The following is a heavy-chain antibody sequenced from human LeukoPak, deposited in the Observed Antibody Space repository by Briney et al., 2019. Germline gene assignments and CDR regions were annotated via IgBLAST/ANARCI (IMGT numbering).Heavy chain of an antibody. CDR1: GGTFSSYA. CDR2: IIPIFGTA. J-gene: IGHJ4*02. V-gene: IGHV1-69*13. Sequence: ASVKVSCKASGGTFSSYAISWVRQAPGQGLEWMGGIIPIFGTANYAQKFQGRVTITADESTSTAYMELSSLRSEDTAVYYCARFHISGDSFDYWGQGTLVTVSS. D-gene: IGHD3-10*01. CDR3: ARFHISGDSFDY.